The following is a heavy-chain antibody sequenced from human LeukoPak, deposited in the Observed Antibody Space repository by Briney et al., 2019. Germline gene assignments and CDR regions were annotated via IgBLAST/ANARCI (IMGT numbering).Heavy chain of an antibody. CDR1: GFTFSDYY. CDR2: ISSSGSTI. J-gene: IGHJ4*02. Sequence: GGSLRLSCAASGFTFSDYYMSWIRQAPGKGLEWVSYISSSGSTIYYADSVKGRFTISRDNAKNSLYLQMNSLRAEDTAVYCCARSSYGGPNYFDYWGQGTLVTVSS. CDR3: ARSSYGGPNYFDY. V-gene: IGHV3-11*04. D-gene: IGHD2-15*01.